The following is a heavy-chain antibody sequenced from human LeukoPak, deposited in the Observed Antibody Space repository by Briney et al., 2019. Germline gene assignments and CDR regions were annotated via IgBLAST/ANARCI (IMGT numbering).Heavy chain of an antibody. Sequence: GWALTLSCVATGCTFSSYARNWVGQAGWRGVEWVSAICCSGGSTYYAGSVKGRFTISRDNSKKTLYLQMNSLRAEDTAVYYCAKDGVDYDSSRYQDAWGQGTLVTVSS. V-gene: IGHV3-23*01. CDR2: ICCSGGST. CDR3: AKDGVDYDSSRYQDA. J-gene: IGHJ5*02. D-gene: IGHD3-22*01. CDR1: GCTFSSYA.